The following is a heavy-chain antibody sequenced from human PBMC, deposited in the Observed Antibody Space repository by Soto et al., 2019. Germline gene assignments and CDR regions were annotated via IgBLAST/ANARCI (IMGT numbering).Heavy chain of an antibody. Sequence: EVQLVESGGGLVQPGGSLRLSCAASGFTVSSNYMSWVRQAPGKGLEWVSVIYSGGSTYYADSVKGRFTISRYNSKNTLYLQMHSLRAEDTAVYYCARGPQYDAFDIWGQGTMVTVSS. CDR2: IYSGGST. CDR1: GFTVSSNY. CDR3: ARGPQYDAFDI. V-gene: IGHV3-66*01. J-gene: IGHJ3*02.